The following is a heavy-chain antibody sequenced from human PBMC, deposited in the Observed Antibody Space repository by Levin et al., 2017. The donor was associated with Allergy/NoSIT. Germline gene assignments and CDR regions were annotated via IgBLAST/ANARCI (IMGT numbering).Heavy chain of an antibody. D-gene: IGHD6-13*01. CDR3: SRDPGIATVGEQSFQH. Sequence: GASVKVSCKASGYTFRDFYMHWVRRAPGQGLEWMGWVNPKNGFTHYARKFQGRVTATRDTSTGTAYMETKRLSSDDTAVYYCSRDPGIATVGEQSFQHWGQGSLVTVSS. J-gene: IGHJ1*01. CDR1: GYTFRDFY. V-gene: IGHV1-2*02. CDR2: VNPKNGFT.